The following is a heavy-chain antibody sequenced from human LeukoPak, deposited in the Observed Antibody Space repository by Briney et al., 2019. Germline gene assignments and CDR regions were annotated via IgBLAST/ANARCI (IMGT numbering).Heavy chain of an antibody. CDR3: ARDPPRRRITMVRGVMPDDY. CDR2: IGAYNGNT. CDR1: GYTFTSYG. J-gene: IGHJ4*02. Sequence: ASVKVSCKASGYTFTSYGISWVRQAPGQGLEWMGWIGAYNGNTNYAQKLQGRVTMTTDTSTSTAYMELRSLRSDDTAVYYCARDPPRRRITMVRGVMPDDYWGQGTLVTASS. D-gene: IGHD3-10*01. V-gene: IGHV1-18*01.